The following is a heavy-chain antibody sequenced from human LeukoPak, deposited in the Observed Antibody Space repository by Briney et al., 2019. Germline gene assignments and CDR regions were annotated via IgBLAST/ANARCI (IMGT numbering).Heavy chain of an antibody. CDR2: FYSGGAT. Sequence: GGSLKLSCVASGLSVNSSFISWVRQAPGKGLEWVSVFYSGGATYYADSVKGRFTMSRDNSKNTLYLQMNSLRAEDTGVYYCARAVGGAFYMDVWGKGTTVTVSS. CDR1: GLSVNSSF. V-gene: IGHV3-53*01. J-gene: IGHJ6*03. D-gene: IGHD2-15*01. CDR3: ARAVGGAFYMDV.